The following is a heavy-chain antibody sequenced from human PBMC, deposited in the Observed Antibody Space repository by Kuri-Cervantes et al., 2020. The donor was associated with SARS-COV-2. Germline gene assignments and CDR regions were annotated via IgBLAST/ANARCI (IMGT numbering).Heavy chain of an antibody. Sequence: ASVKVSCKASGYTFTDYYIHWVRQAPGQGPEWMGWINPISGGTKYAQKFQGRVTMTRDTSISTAYMELSRLRSDDTAVYYCARVLMLGPIADYWGQGTLVTVSS. D-gene: IGHD2-8*01. CDR3: ARVLMLGPIADY. CDR1: GYTFTDYY. CDR2: INPISGGT. J-gene: IGHJ4*02. V-gene: IGHV1-2*02.